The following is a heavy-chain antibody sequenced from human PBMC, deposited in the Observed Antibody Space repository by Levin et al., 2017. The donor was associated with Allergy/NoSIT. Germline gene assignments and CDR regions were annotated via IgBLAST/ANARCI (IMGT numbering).Heavy chain of an antibody. CDR2: ISSDGTDT. CDR3: ARSTDYGDFEMGY. V-gene: IGHV3-74*01. CDR1: GFTFNNYW. Sequence: PGGSLRLSCAASGFTFNNYWMHWVRQAPGKGLEWVSRISSDGTDTTYADSVKGRFSISRDNAKNTLFLQINNLRAEDTAVYYCARSTDYGDFEMGYWGQGTLVSVSS. J-gene: IGHJ4*02. D-gene: IGHD4-17*01.